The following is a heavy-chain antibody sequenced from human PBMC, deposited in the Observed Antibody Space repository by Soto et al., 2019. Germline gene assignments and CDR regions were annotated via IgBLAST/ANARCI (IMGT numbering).Heavy chain of an antibody. J-gene: IGHJ4*02. V-gene: IGHV5-51*01. CDR3: FRGGVTSRTFDY. D-gene: IGHD3-16*01. CDR2: IFPDDSDT. CDR1: GYIIKNYW. Sequence: PGESLKISCKASGYIIKNYWIGWVRQMPGQGLEWMGIIFPDDSDTRYSPSFQGHVTISVDKSSSTAYVQWSSLKASDSAIYYCFRGGVTSRTFDYWGQGTLVTVSS.